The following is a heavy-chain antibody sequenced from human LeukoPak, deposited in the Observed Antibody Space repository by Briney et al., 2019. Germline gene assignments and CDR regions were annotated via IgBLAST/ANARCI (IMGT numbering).Heavy chain of an antibody. Sequence: GGSLRLSCAASGFTFSSYSMNWVRQAAGKGLEWVSYISSSSSTIYYADSVKGRFTISRDNSKNTLYLQMNSLRAEDTAVYYCARGGSYLSAFDIWGQGTMVTVSS. J-gene: IGHJ3*02. D-gene: IGHD1-26*01. CDR1: GFTFSSYS. V-gene: IGHV3-48*01. CDR2: ISSSSSTI. CDR3: ARGGSYLSAFDI.